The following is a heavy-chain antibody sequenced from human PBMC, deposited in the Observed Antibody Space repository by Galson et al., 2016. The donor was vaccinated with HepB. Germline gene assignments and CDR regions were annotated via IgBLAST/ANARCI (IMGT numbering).Heavy chain of an antibody. CDR2: VSYSGNS. D-gene: IGHD6-19*01. CDR3: AADRGWATEF. J-gene: IGHJ4*02. Sequence: SETLSLTCTVSGASINTYSYYWGWIRQSPGKGLEWIGSVSYSGNSYYNPSLKSRVSISEDTSKNQFSLRLSFVTAADTAVYYCAADRGWATEFWGQGTLATVSS. CDR1: GASINTYSYY. V-gene: IGHV4-39*01.